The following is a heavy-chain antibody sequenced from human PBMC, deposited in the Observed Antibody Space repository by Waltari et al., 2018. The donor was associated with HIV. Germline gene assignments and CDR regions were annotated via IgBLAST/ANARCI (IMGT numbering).Heavy chain of an antibody. CDR1: GFSFSISG. D-gene: IGHD2-15*01. Sequence: QGQLVESGGGVVQPGGSLRLSCAASGFSFSISGMHWVSQAPGKGVGCVTFIRYDGNTKYYADSVKGRFTISRDNSKNTLYLQMSSLRAEDTAVYYCAKELRSGYSYYYYGMDVWGQGTTVTVSS. V-gene: IGHV3-30*02. CDR3: AKELRSGYSYYYYGMDV. J-gene: IGHJ6*02. CDR2: IRYDGNTK.